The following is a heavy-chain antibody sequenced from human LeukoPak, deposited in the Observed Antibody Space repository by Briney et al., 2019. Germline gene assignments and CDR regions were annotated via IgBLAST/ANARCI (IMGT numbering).Heavy chain of an antibody. V-gene: IGHV1-2*02. CDR3: ARVGPWGLLFSPSDY. D-gene: IGHD1-26*01. CDR2: INPNSGGT. J-gene: IGHJ4*02. CDR1: GYTFTGYY. Sequence: ASVKVSCKASGYTFTGYYMHWVRQAPGQGLEWMGWINPNSGGTNYAQKLQGRVTMTTDTSTSTAYMELRSLGSDDTAVYYCARVGPWGLLFSPSDYWGQGTLVTVSS.